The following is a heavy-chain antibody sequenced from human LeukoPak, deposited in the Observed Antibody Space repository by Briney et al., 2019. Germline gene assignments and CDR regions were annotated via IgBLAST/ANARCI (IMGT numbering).Heavy chain of an antibody. V-gene: IGHV4-61*01. J-gene: IGHJ4*02. D-gene: IGHD3-16*01. CDR1: GGSVSSDYYY. Sequence: SETLSLTCTVSGGSVSSDYYYWRWIRQPPGKGLEWIGYIYYSGNTNYNPSLKSRVTISVDTSKTQFSLKLSSVTAADTAVYYCARGGGKRGVDYWGQGTLVTVSS. CDR3: ARGGGKRGVDY. CDR2: IYYSGNT.